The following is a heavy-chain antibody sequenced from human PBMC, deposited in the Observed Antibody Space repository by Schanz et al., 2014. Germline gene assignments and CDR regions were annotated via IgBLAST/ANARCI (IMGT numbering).Heavy chain of an antibody. CDR3: AREFVN. J-gene: IGHJ1*01. Sequence: DVQLVDSGGGLVQPGGSLRLSCAASGFTVSNSYIHWVRQAPGKGLEWVSTIYSSGSTYYADSVKGRFTISRDNTRNSLYLQMNSLRVDDTAVYYCAREFVNWGQGTLVTVSS. D-gene: IGHD2-21*01. CDR1: GFTVSNSY. V-gene: IGHV3-53*01. CDR2: IYSSGST.